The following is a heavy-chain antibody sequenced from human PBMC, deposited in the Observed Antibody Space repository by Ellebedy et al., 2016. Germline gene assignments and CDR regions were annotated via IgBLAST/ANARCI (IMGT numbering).Heavy chain of an antibody. CDR2: IYYSGGT. J-gene: IGHJ2*01. D-gene: IGHD3-9*01. CDR3: AGQSRGDWLLHYWYFDL. Sequence: SETLSLTCTVSGGSISSYYWSWIRQPPGKGLEWIGYIYYSGGTNYNPSLKSRVTISVDTSKNQFSLKLSSVTAADTAVYYCAGQSRGDWLLHYWYFDLWGRGTLVTVSS. CDR1: GGSISSYY. V-gene: IGHV4-59*08.